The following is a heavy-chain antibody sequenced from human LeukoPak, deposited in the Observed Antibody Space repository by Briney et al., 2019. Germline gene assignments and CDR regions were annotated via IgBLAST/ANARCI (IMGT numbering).Heavy chain of an antibody. D-gene: IGHD4-23*01. CDR1: GFTFSSYA. Sequence: GGSLRLSCAASGFTFSSYAMHWVRQAPGKGLEWVSYIRYDGNNKNYADSVKGRFTISRDNSKDTLYLQMNSLRAEDTAVYYCTKGDDYGANTRLPKYNWFDPWGQGTLVTVSS. J-gene: IGHJ5*02. CDR3: TKGDDYGANTRLPKYNWFDP. V-gene: IGHV3-30*02. CDR2: IRYDGNNK.